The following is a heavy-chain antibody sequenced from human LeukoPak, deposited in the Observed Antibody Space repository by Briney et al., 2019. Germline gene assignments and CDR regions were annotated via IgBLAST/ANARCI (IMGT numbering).Heavy chain of an antibody. V-gene: IGHV3-30-3*01. CDR3: ARGSYYDSSGYYG. CDR1: GFTFSSYA. Sequence: GGSLRLSCAASGFTFSSYAMHWVRQAPGKGLEWVAVISYDGSNKHYADSVKGRFTISRDNSKNTLYLQMNSLRAEDTAVYYCARGSYYDSSGYYGWGQGTLVTVSS. J-gene: IGHJ4*02. CDR2: ISYDGSNK. D-gene: IGHD3-22*01.